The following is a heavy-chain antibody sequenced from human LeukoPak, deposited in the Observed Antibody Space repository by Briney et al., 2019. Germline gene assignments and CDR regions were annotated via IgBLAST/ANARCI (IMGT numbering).Heavy chain of an antibody. V-gene: IGHV4-34*01. CDR3: VRETYYMDV. Sequence: PSETLSLTCAVYGGSFSGYYWSWIRQPPGKGLEWIGEINHSGSTNYNPSLKSRVTISVDTAKYQFPLKLSSVTAADTAVYYCVRETYYMDVWGKGTKVNV. J-gene: IGHJ6*03. CDR2: INHSGST. CDR1: GGSFSGYY.